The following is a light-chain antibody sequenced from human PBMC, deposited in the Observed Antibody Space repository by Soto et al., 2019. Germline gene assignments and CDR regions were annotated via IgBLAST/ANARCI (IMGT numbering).Light chain of an antibody. CDR3: SSYAGSTHYV. V-gene: IGLV2-8*01. Sequence: QSALTHPPSASGSPGQSVTISCTGTSSDVGGYNYVSWYQQHPGKAPKLMIYEVSKRPSGVPDRFSGSKSGNTASLTVSGLQAEDEADYYCSSYAGSTHYVFGTGTKVTVL. CDR1: SSDVGGYNY. CDR2: EVS. J-gene: IGLJ1*01.